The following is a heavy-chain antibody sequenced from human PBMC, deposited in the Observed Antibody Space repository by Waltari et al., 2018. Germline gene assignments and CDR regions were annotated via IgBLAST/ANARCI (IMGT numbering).Heavy chain of an antibody. J-gene: IGHJ5*01. CDR1: GFTFSSYA. Sequence: EVQLLESGGTMGQPGGSLRLSCAASGFTFSSYAMGWVRKFPGRGLEWVSRLRQKGDKTYYADDMNGRFTISRDNAKNTMYVQMNSLRFEDTAVYDCAKGGGPYGSDPYNWFDSWGQGTLVTVST. CDR2: LRQKGDKT. CDR3: AKGGGPYGSDPYNWFDS. D-gene: IGHD3-10*01. V-gene: IGHV3-23*01.